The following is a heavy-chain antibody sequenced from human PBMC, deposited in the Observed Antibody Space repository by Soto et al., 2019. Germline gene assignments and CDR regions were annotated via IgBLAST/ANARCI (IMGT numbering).Heavy chain of an antibody. CDR2: ISTSNGYT. CDR3: ARDRSFALLEWSPSDSYGMDV. D-gene: IGHD3-3*01. CDR1: GYSFSTYG. Sequence: ASVKVSCKASGYSFSTYGISCVLQAPLQWLDWMGCISTSNGYTNYAQKFQGRVSMTTDTSTNTAYMEVRSLRSDDTAFYFCARDRSFALLEWSPSDSYGMDVWGQGASVTVSS. J-gene: IGHJ6*02. V-gene: IGHV1-18*01.